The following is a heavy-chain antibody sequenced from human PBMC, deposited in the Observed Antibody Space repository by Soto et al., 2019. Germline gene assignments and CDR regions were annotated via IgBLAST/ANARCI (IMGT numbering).Heavy chain of an antibody. D-gene: IGHD3-22*01. V-gene: IGHV1-18*01. CDR3: AIVYDSFNKYYYDSSGYPVLYYFDY. J-gene: IGHJ4*02. CDR2: ISAYNGNT. Sequence: ASVKVSCKAPGYALTSYGISWVRQAPGQGLEWMGWISAYNGNTNYAQKLQGRVTMTTDTSTSTAYMELRSLRSDDTAVYYCAIVYDSFNKYYYDSSGYPVLYYFDYWGQGTLVTVSS. CDR1: GYALTSYG.